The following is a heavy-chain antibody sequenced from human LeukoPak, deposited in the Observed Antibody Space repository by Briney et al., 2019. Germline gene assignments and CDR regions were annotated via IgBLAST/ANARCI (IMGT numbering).Heavy chain of an antibody. CDR2: IYYSGST. CDR3: ATSFDYGDPRGNYFDY. CDR1: GGSISSSSYY. J-gene: IGHJ4*02. V-gene: IGHV4-39*01. Sequence: PSETLSLTWTVAGGSISSSSYYWGWIRQPPVKGLGWIGSIYYSGSTYYNPSLKSRVTISVDTSKNQFSLKLTSVTAADMGIYYCATSFDYGDPRGNYFDYWGQGSLVTVSS. D-gene: IGHD4-17*01.